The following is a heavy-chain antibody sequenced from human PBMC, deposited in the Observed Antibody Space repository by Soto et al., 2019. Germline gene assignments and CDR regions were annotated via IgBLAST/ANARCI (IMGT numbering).Heavy chain of an antibody. Sequence: LRLSCAASGFTFSSYPIHWVRQAPGKGLEWVAVITKDGSNEYYADSVRGRFTISRDNSKNTLYLQMNSLRSEDTAVYYCATGAAFYYDTSRYWGQGTLVTVSS. J-gene: IGHJ4*02. V-gene: IGHV3-30-3*01. CDR2: ITKDGSNE. D-gene: IGHD3-22*01. CDR3: ATGAAFYYDTSRY. CDR1: GFTFSSYP.